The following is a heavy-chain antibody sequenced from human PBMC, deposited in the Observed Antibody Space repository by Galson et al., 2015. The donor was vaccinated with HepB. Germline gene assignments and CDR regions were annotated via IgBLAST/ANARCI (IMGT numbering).Heavy chain of an antibody. CDR2: ISYDGSNK. J-gene: IGHJ3*02. CDR3: AKEVSRIGGSYPAEGDAFDI. CDR1: GFTFSSYG. V-gene: IGHV3-30*18. D-gene: IGHD1-26*01. Sequence: SLRLSCAASGFTFSSYGMHWVRQAPGKGLEWVAVISYDGSNKYYADSVKGRFTISRDNSKNTLYLQMNSLRAEDTAVYYCAKEVSRIGGSYPAEGDAFDIWGQGTMVTVSS.